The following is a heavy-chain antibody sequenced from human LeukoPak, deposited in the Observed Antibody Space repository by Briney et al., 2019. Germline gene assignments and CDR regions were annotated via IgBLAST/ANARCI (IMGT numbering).Heavy chain of an antibody. CDR2: IYYSGST. CDR1: GGSISSYY. Sequence: PSETLSLTCTVSGGSISSYYWSWIRQPPGKGLEWIGYIYYSGSTNYNPSLKSRVTISVDTSKNQFSLKLSSVTAADTAVYYCARRSYGGNSDYYCYMDVWGKGTTVTVSS. V-gene: IGHV4-59*08. D-gene: IGHD4-23*01. CDR3: ARRSYGGNSDYYCYMDV. J-gene: IGHJ6*03.